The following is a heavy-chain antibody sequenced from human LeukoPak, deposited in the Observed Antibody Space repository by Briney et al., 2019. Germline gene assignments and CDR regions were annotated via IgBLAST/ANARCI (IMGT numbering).Heavy chain of an antibody. Sequence: ASVKVSCKASGGTFSSYAISWVRQAPGQGLEWMGGIIPIFGTANYAQKFQGRVTITADKSTSTAYMELSSLRSEDTAVYYCARDSAVAGPQLKGYFDYWGQGTLVTVSS. V-gene: IGHV1-69*06. CDR1: GGTFSSYA. D-gene: IGHD6-19*01. CDR2: IIPIFGTA. J-gene: IGHJ4*02. CDR3: ARDSAVAGPQLKGYFDY.